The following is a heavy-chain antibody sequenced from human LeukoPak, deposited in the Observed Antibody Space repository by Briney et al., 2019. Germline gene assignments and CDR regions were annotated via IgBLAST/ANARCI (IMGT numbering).Heavy chain of an antibody. Sequence: GASVKVSCKASGYTFTSYYMHWVRQAPGQGLEWMGIINPSGGSTSYAQKFQGRGSMTRDRATSTVYMELSSLRSEDTAVYYCAGGRSSYGLGAFDIWGQGTMVTVSS. V-gene: IGHV1-46*01. CDR1: GYTFTSYY. CDR3: AGGRSSYGLGAFDI. D-gene: IGHD5-18*01. CDR2: INPSGGST. J-gene: IGHJ3*02.